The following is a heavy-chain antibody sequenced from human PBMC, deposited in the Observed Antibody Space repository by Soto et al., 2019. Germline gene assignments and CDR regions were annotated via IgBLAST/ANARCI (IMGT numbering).Heavy chain of an antibody. CDR2: IKSKTDGGTT. CDR1: GFTFSNSW. D-gene: IGHD3-3*01. V-gene: IGHV3-15*07. Sequence: GGSLRLSCAASGFTFSNSWMNWVRQAPGKGLEWVGRIKSKTDGGTTDYAAPVKGRFTISRDDSKNTLYLQMNSLKTEDTAVYYCTTVLTGPYYDFWSGYFPYSYYGIDVWGQGTPVTVSS. CDR3: TTVLTGPYYDFWSGYFPYSYYGIDV. J-gene: IGHJ6*02.